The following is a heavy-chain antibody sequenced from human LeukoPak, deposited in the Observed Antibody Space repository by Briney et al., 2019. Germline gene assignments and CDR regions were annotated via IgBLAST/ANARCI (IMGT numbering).Heavy chain of an antibody. CDR1: GGSISSYF. D-gene: IGHD5-18*01. Sequence: KSSETLSLTRTVSGGSISSYFWSWIRQPPGKGLEWIGYIYYSGSTNYNPSPKSRVTISVDTSKNQFSLKLSSVTAADTAVYYCARDRGWRGYSYGPVPPYYYMDVWGKGTTVTVSS. V-gene: IGHV4-59*01. CDR2: IYYSGST. J-gene: IGHJ6*03. CDR3: ARDRGWRGYSYGPVPPYYYMDV.